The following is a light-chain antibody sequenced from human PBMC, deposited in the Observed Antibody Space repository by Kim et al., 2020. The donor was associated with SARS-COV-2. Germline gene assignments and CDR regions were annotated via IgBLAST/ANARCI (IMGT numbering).Light chain of an antibody. J-gene: IGLJ1*01. V-gene: IGLV1-44*01. Sequence: GQTVTLSCSGTSANIRYNTVNWYQQLPPTAPKLLIYSDDQRPSGVPDRFSGSRSGTSASLAISGLQSEDEADYYCAAWDDSLNGYVFGIGTKVTVL. CDR2: SDD. CDR1: SANIRYNT. CDR3: AAWDDSLNGYV.